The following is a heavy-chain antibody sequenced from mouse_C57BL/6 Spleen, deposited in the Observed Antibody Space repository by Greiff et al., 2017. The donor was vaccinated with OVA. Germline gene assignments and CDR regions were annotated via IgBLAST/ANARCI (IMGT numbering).Heavy chain of an antibody. D-gene: IGHD1-1*01. Sequence: VQRVESGPELVKPGASVKISCKASGYAFSSSWMNWVKQRPGKGLEWIGRIYPGDGDTNYNGKFKGKATLTADKSSSTAYMQLSSLTSEDSAVYFCARGVDLLQAMDYWGQGTSVTVSS. CDR1: GYAFSSSW. V-gene: IGHV1-82*01. J-gene: IGHJ4*01. CDR3: ARGVDLLQAMDY. CDR2: IYPGDGDT.